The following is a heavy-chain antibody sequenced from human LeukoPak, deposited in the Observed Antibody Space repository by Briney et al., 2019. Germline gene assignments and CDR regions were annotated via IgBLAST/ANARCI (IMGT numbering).Heavy chain of an antibody. CDR3: AKDDTAMIKGAFDI. CDR2: ISSSSSYI. CDR1: GFTFSSYS. J-gene: IGHJ3*02. V-gene: IGHV3-21*04. Sequence: GGSLRLSCAASGFTFSSYSMNWVRQAPGKGLEWVSSISSSSSYIYYADSVKGRFTISRDNAKNSLYLQMNSLRAEDTAVYYCAKDDTAMIKGAFDIWGQGTMVTVSS. D-gene: IGHD5-18*01.